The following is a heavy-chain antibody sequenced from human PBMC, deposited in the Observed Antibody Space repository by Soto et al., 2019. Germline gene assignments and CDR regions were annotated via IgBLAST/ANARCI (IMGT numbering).Heavy chain of an antibody. CDR3: ARGLNSGWLYYYYYGMDV. V-gene: IGHV1-8*01. D-gene: IGHD6-19*01. CDR1: VYTFSSYD. CDR2: MNPNSGNT. J-gene: IGHJ6*02. Sequence: XSVKVSCKASVYTFSSYDINWVRQATGQGLEWMGWMNPNSGNTGYAQKFQGRVTMTRNTSISTAYMELSSLRSEDTAVYYCARGLNSGWLYYYYYGMDVWGQGTTVTVSS.